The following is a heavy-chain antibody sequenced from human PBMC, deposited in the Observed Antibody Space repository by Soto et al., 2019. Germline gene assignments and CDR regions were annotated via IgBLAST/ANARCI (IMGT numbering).Heavy chain of an antibody. J-gene: IGHJ6*02. CDR1: GGSVSSGSYY. CDR2: IYYSGST. CDR3: ARDRYYYGSGRQLYYYYGMDV. V-gene: IGHV4-61*01. D-gene: IGHD3-10*01. Sequence: PSETLSLTCTVSGGSVSSGSYYWSWIRQPPGKGLEWIGYIYYSGSTYYNPSLKSRVTISVDTSKNQFSLKLSSVTAADTAVYYCARDRYYYGSGRQLYYYYGMDVWGQGTTVTVSS.